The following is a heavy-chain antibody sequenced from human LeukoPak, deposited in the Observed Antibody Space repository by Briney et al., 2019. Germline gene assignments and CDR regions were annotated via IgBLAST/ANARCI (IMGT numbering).Heavy chain of an antibody. CDR3: ARGTYYDILTGYLPY. V-gene: IGHV1-69*05. CDR1: GGTFSSYA. Sequence: ASVKVSCTASGGTFSSYAISWVRQAPGQGLEWMGGIIPIFGTANYAQKFQGRVTITTDESTSTAYMELSSLRPEDTAVYYCARGTYYDILTGYLPYWGQGTLVTVSS. D-gene: IGHD3-9*01. J-gene: IGHJ4*02. CDR2: IIPIFGTA.